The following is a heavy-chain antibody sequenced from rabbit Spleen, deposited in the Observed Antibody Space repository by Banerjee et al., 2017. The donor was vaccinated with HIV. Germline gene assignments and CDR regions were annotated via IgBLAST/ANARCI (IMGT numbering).Heavy chain of an antibody. CDR1: GFTLSSYYM. Sequence: QEHLKESGGGLVQPGGSLKLSCTASGFTLSSYYMNWVRQAPGKGLEWIGYIDPVFGFTYFATWAKGRFTCSKPSSTTVTLQMTRLTAADTATYFCARDTSSSFSSYGMDLWGPGTLVTVS. CDR2: IDPVFGFT. D-gene: IGHD1-1*01. CDR3: ARDTSSSFSSYGMDL. V-gene: IGHV1S45*01. J-gene: IGHJ6*01.